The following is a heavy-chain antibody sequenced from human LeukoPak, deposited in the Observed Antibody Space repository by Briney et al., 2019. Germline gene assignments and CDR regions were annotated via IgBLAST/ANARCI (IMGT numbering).Heavy chain of an antibody. J-gene: IGHJ4*02. CDR2: INSDGSTT. Sequence: GGSLRLSCAASGFTFSNYWMHWVRQAPGKGLLWVSRINSDGSTTNYADSVKGRFTISRDNAKNTLFLQMNSLRAEDTAVYYCARKDSGRYSLIDYWGQGTLVTVSS. D-gene: IGHD1-26*01. V-gene: IGHV3-74*01. CDR3: ARKDSGRYSLIDY. CDR1: GFTFSNYW.